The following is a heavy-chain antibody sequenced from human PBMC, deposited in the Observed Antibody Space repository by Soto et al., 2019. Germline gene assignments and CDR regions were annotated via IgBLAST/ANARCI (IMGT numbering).Heavy chain of an antibody. D-gene: IGHD2-21*02. Sequence: AETLSLTCTVSGGSVSSGSYYWSWIRQPPGKGLEGMGYIYYSGGTNYNPSLKRRVTISVDASKNQFSLKLSSVTAADTALYYCASAPMSFNGGDRYLDSWGQGTLAPVSS. J-gene: IGHJ4*02. V-gene: IGHV4-61*01. CDR3: ASAPMSFNGGDRYLDS. CDR2: IYYSGGT. CDR1: GGSVSSGSYY.